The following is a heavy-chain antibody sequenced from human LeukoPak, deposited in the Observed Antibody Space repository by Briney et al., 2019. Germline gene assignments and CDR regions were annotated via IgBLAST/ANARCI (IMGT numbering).Heavy chain of an antibody. CDR3: ASGGWRSGIY. J-gene: IGHJ4*02. CDR1: GGSFSGYY. V-gene: IGHV4-34*01. Sequence: SETLSLTCAVYGGSFSGYYWSWIRQPPGKGLEWIGEINHSGSTNYNPSLKSRVTISVDTSKNQFSLELSSVTAADTAVYYCASGGWRSGIYWGQGTLVTVSS. CDR2: INHSGST. D-gene: IGHD3-3*01.